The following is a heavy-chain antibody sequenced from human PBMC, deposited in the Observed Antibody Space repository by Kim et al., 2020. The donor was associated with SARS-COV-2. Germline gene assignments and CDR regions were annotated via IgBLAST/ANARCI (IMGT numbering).Heavy chain of an antibody. D-gene: IGHD6-19*01. V-gene: IGHV4-39*01. CDR3: ARVPGVSGWYYFDY. Sequence: PPHKSRVTQSVDTSKNQFSLKLSSVTAADTAVYYCARVPGVSGWYYFDYWGQGTLVTVSS. J-gene: IGHJ4*02.